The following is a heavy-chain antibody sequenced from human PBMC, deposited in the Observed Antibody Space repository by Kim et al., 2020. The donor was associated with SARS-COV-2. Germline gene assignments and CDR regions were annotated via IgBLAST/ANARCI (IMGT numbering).Heavy chain of an antibody. D-gene: IGHD2-15*01. Sequence: GGSLRLSCEASGFTFSNSWMHWVRQIPGEGLLWVSRINTDETYTTYADSVQGRFTISRDNAKNTVYLQMNSLRTEDTAVYFCARGGSGLPVDWGQGTLVTVSS. CDR3: ARGGSGLPVD. J-gene: IGHJ4*02. CDR2: INTDETYT. V-gene: IGHV3-74*01. CDR1: GFTFSNSW.